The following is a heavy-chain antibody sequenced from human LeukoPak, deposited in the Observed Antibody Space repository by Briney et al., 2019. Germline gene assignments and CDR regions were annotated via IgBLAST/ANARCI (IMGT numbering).Heavy chain of an antibody. Sequence: ASVKVSCKASGYTFTSNYIHWVRKAPGQGLEWMGMIYPRDGSTSYAQKFQGRVTVTRDTSTSTVHMELSGLRSEDTAVYYCARDQEGFDYWGQGTLVTVSS. J-gene: IGHJ4*02. CDR2: IYPRDGST. CDR3: ARDQEGFDY. CDR1: GYTFTSNY. V-gene: IGHV1-46*01.